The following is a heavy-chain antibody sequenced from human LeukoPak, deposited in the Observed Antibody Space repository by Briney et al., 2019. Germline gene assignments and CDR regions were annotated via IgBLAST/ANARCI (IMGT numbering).Heavy chain of an antibody. CDR2: ISSSSSYI. V-gene: IGHV3-21*01. Sequence: GGSLRLSCAASGFTFSSYSMNWVRQAPGKGLEWVSSISSSSSYIYYADSVKGRFTISRDNAKNSLYLQMNSLRAEDTAVYYCARDITGYDSYYYGMDVWGQGTTVTVSS. D-gene: IGHD5-12*01. CDR3: ARDITGYDSYYYGMDV. CDR1: GFTFSSYS. J-gene: IGHJ6*02.